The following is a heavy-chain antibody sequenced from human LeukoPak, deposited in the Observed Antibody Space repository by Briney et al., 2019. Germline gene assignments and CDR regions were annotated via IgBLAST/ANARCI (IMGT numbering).Heavy chain of an antibody. CDR2: IYYSGST. CDR3: ARERHSAVDY. Sequence: SETLSLTCTVSGGAISSYYWRWIRQPPPRGLEWFGYIYYSGSTNYNPSLKSRVTISVDTSKNQFSLKLSSVTAAGTAVYYCARERHSAVDYWGQGTLVTVSS. D-gene: IGHD4-11*01. J-gene: IGHJ4*02. CDR1: GGAISSYY. V-gene: IGHV4-59*01.